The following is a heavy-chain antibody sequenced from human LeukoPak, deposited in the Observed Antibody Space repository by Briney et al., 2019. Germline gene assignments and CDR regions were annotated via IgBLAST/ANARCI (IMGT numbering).Heavy chain of an antibody. J-gene: IGHJ4*02. CDR1: GGSISSSSYY. CDR2: TYTSGST. D-gene: IGHD4-23*01. CDR3: AREGGKGLNDY. V-gene: IGHV4-61*02. Sequence: SETLSLTCTVSGGSISSSSYYWGWIRQPAGKGLEWIGRTYTSGSTNYNPSLKSRVTMSVDTSKNQFSLKLSSVTAADTAVYYCAREGGKGLNDYWGQGTLVTVSS.